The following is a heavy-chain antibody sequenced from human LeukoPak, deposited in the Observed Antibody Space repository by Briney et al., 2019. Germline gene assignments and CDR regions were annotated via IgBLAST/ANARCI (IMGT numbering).Heavy chain of an antibody. CDR2: IKQDGSEK. CDR1: GFTFSDYW. D-gene: IGHD3-9*01. V-gene: IGHV3-7*01. Sequence: GGSLRLSCAASGFTFSDYWMTWVRQAPGTGLECVANIKQDGSEKYYVDSVKGRFTISRDNAKNSLYLQMNNLRAEDTAVYYCARDGGHGDYNYYWGQGTLVTVSS. J-gene: IGHJ4*02. CDR3: ARDGGHGDYNYY.